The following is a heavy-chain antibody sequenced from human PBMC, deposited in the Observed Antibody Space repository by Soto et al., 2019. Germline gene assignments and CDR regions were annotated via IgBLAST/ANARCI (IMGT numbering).Heavy chain of an antibody. Sequence: SETLSLTCTVSGGSIYTGGFYWSWIRQLPGKGLEWLGYIYYTGSTQYTPSLKSRLSISTDTSDNQFSLRLNSVTAADTAVYYCATSLVASRARVDYWGQGTPVTVSS. D-gene: IGHD5-12*01. V-gene: IGHV4-31*03. CDR3: ATSLVASRARVDY. CDR2: IYYTGST. J-gene: IGHJ4*02. CDR1: GGSIYTGGFY.